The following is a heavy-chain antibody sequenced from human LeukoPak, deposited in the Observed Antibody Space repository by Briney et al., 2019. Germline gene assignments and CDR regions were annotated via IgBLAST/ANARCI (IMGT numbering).Heavy chain of an antibody. CDR1: GGSFSGYY. Sequence: PSETQSLTCAVYGGSFSGYYWSWIRQPPGKGLEWIGEINHSGSTNYNPSLKSRVTISVDTSKNQFSLKLSSVTAADTAVYYCARAQDSSGWYSFFDYWGQGTLVTVSS. J-gene: IGHJ4*02. D-gene: IGHD6-19*01. CDR2: INHSGST. CDR3: ARAQDSSGWYSFFDY. V-gene: IGHV4-34*01.